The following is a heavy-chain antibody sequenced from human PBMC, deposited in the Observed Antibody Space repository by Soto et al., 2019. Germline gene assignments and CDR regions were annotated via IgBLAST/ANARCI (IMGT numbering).Heavy chain of an antibody. CDR1: GGSISSGGYS. D-gene: IGHD6-19*01. CDR3: ASAGGLGAVAADY. V-gene: IGHV4-30-2*01. J-gene: IGHJ4*02. Sequence: QLQLQQSGSGLVKPSQTLSLTCAVSGGSISSGGYSWSWIRQPPGKGLEWIGYTSHSGSTYYNPSLKSRVTEAVDRAKSQFSLKLSSVTAADAAVYYCASAGGLGAVAADYWGQGTLVTFSS. CDR2: TSHSGST.